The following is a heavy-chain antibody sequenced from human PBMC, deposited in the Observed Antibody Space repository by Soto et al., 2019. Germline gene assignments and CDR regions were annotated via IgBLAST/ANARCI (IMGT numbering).Heavy chain of an antibody. CDR3: ERGDVFDL. V-gene: IGHV4-4*07. CDR1: GDSISGFY. J-gene: IGHJ3*01. CDR2: IYSSGNA. Sequence: QVQLQESGPGLVKSSETVSLICTVSGDSISGFYWTWIRQPAGKGLEGIGRIYSSGNANYNPSLKSRVAMSVDLFRNTFSLKVASVKAAVTAVYSCERGDVFDLWGQGTKGTVSS.